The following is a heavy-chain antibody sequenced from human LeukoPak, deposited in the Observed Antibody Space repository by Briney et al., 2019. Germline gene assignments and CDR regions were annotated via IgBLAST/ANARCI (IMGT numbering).Heavy chain of an antibody. J-gene: IGHJ4*02. Sequence: PGGSLRLSCAASGFTFSEYAMHWVRQAPGKGLEWVAVISYDGRQKYYGDSVKGRFTISRDKPKNTLYLQMNSLRDDDTAVYYCARVFLERLTSGYFDNWGQGTLVTVSP. D-gene: IGHD3-3*01. CDR2: ISYDGRQK. CDR3: ARVFLERLTSGYFDN. CDR1: GFTFSEYA. V-gene: IGHV3-30-3*02.